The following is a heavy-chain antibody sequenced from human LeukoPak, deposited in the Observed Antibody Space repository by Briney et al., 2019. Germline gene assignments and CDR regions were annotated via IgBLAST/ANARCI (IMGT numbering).Heavy chain of an antibody. CDR1: GFTFDDYA. J-gene: IGHJ4*02. V-gene: IGHV3-9*03. CDR3: AKAPIRGYSYGYFDY. Sequence: PGGSLRLSCAASGFTFDDYAMHWVRQAPGKGLEWVSGISWNSGSIGYADSVKGRFTISRDNAKNSPYLQMNSLRAEDMALYYCAKAPIRGYSYGYFDYWGQGTLVTVSS. D-gene: IGHD5-18*01. CDR2: ISWNSGSI.